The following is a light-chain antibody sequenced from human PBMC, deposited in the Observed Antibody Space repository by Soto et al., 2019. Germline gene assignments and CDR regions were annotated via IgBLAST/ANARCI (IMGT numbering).Light chain of an antibody. V-gene: IGLV2-14*01. Sequence: QSVLTQPASVSGSPGQSITISCTGTNSDVGGYNSVSWYQQYPGKAPKLMISEVSNRPSGVSNRFSGSKSGNTASLTISGLQAEDEADYYCSSFTSSSTLDYVFGTGTKLTVL. CDR1: NSDVGGYNS. CDR2: EVS. CDR3: SSFTSSSTLDYV. J-gene: IGLJ1*01.